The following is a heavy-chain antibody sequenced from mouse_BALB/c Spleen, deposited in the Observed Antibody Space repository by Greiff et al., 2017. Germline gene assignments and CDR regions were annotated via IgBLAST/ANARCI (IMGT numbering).Heavy chain of an antibody. CDR2: IDPENGDT. V-gene: IGHV14-4*02. CDR1: GFNIKDYY. D-gene: IGHD2-2*01. Sequence: VQLQQSGAELVRSGASVKLSCTASGFNIKDYYMHWVKQRPEQGLEWIGWIDPENGDTEYAPKFQGKATMTADTSSNTAYLQLSSLTSEDTAVYYCNAAPYGYDLYYYAIDYWGQGTSVTVSS. J-gene: IGHJ4*01. CDR3: NAAPYGYDLYYYAIDY.